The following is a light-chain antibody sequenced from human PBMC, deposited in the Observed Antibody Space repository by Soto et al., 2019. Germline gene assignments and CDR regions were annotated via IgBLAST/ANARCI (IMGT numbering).Light chain of an antibody. CDR2: LGS. J-gene: IGKJ3*01. V-gene: IGKV2-28*01. Sequence: DIVMTQSPLSLPVTPGEPASISYRSSQSLLFSNGYNYLDWYLQKPGQSPQLLIYLGSNRASGVPDRFSGSGSGTDFTLKISRVEAEDVGVYYCMQALQTPPFTFGPGTKVDIK. CDR1: QSLLFSNGYNY. CDR3: MQALQTPPFT.